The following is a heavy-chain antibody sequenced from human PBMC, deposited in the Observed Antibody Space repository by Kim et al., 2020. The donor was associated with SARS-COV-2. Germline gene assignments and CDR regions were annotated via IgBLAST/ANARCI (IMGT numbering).Heavy chain of an antibody. CDR3: AEHGASGALEY. Sequence: STYSTDAVRGRCIISRDNAENTLYLEKNSMRPDDTATYYCAEHGASGALEYWGQGTLVTVAS. CDR2: ST. D-gene: IGHD2-8*01. J-gene: IGHJ4*02. V-gene: IGHV3-23*01.